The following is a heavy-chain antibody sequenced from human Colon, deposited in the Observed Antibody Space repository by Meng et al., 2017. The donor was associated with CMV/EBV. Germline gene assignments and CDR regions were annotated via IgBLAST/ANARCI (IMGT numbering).Heavy chain of an antibody. CDR3: AKSRGDY. CDR1: GFTFSSYG. J-gene: IGHJ4*02. V-gene: IGHV3-23*01. CDR2: IDVTGGNT. Sequence: SWRLSCAASGFTFSSYGMNWVRQAPGNGLEWVSHIDVTGGNTNFVDSVKGRFAISRDNSKSILYLQMNSLRAEDTAIYYCAKSRGDYWGQGTLVTVSS. D-gene: IGHD3-10*01.